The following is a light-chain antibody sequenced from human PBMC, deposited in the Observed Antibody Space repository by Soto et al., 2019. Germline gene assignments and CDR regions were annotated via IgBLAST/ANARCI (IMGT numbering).Light chain of an antibody. V-gene: IGKV3-20*01. J-gene: IGKJ1*01. CDR3: QQYETSPRT. CDR1: QSVSSSY. Sequence: EIVLTQSPGTLSLSPGERATLSCRASQSVSSSYLAWYQQKPGQSPRLLIFGASSRATGTPDRFSGSGSGSDFTLTISRLEPEDFALYYCQQYETSPRTFGQGTTVEIK. CDR2: GAS.